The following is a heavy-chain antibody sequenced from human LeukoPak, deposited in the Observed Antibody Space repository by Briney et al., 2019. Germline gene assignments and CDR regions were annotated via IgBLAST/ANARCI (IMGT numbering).Heavy chain of an antibody. V-gene: IGHV4-39*01. CDR1: GGSISSSSYY. CDR2: IYYSGST. Sequence: SETLSLTCTVSGGSISSSSYYWGWVRQPPGKGLEWIGSIYYSGSTYYNPSLKSRVTISVDTSKNQFSLKLSSVTAADTAVYYCATALPYGGNGGFDYWGQGTLVTVSS. J-gene: IGHJ4*02. D-gene: IGHD4-23*01. CDR3: ATALPYGGNGGFDY.